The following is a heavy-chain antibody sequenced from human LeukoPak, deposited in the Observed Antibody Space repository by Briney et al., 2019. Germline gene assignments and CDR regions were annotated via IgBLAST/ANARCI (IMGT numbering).Heavy chain of an antibody. Sequence: GALRLSCAASGFTFSSYGMSWVRQAPGKGLEWVSAITGSGGRAYYADSVKGRFTISRDNSRDRLYLETNSLRAEDTAVYYCARDRMGAIMYFDVWGRGTLVTVSS. D-gene: IGHD3-10*01. J-gene: IGHJ2*01. CDR1: GFTFSSYG. CDR3: ARDRMGAIMYFDV. CDR2: ITGSGGRA. V-gene: IGHV3-23*01.